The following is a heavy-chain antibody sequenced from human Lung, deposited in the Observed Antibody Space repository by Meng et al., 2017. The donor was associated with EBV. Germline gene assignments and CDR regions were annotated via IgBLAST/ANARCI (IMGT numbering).Heavy chain of an antibody. CDR2: ISSSSSYI. CDR3: SRDLAGSDDY. V-gene: IGHV3-21*01. D-gene: IGHD1-14*01. Sequence: EVELVGAGGGLVQPGGSLRLSCAASGFTFSSHWMHWVRQAPGKGLEWVSSISSSSSYIYYADSVKGRFTISRDNAKNSLYLQMNNLRAEDTAVYYCSRDLAGSDDYWGRGTLVTVSS. CDR1: GFTFSSHW. J-gene: IGHJ4*02.